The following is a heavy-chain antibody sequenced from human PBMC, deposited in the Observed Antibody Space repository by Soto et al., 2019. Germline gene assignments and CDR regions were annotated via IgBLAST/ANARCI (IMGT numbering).Heavy chain of an antibody. J-gene: IGHJ4*02. CDR2: ISYDGSNK. D-gene: IGHD5-12*01. CDR1: GFTFRSYG. Sequence: GGSLRLSCAASGFTFRSYGMHWVRQAPGKGLEWVAVISYDGSNKYYADSVKGRFTISRDNSKNTLYLQMNSLRAEDTAVYYCAKDLFRWLPKGPDYWGQGTLVTVSS. CDR3: AKDLFRWLPKGPDY. V-gene: IGHV3-30*18.